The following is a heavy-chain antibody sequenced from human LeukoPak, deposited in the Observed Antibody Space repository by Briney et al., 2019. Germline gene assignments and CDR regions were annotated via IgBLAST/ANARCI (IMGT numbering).Heavy chain of an antibody. Sequence: PSETLSLTCTVSGGSISSYYWSWIRQPPGKGLEWIGYIYYSGSINYNPSLKSRVIISVDKSKNQFSLKLTSVTAADTAVYYCARLQLRHCSRTSCANEFDYWAREPWSPSPQ. CDR1: GGSISSYY. CDR2: IYYSGSI. V-gene: IGHV4-59*01. CDR3: ARLQLRHCSRTSCANEFDY. J-gene: IGHJ4*02. D-gene: IGHD2-2*01.